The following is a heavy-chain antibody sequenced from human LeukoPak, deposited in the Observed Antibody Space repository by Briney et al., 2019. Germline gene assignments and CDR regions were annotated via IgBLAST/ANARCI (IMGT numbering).Heavy chain of an antibody. Sequence: SETLSLTCTVSGGSISSYYWSWIRQPPGKGLEWIGEINHSGSTNYNPSLKSRVTISVDTSKNQFSLKLSSVTAADTAVYYCARVVHFYDSSGYFDYWGQGTLVTVSS. CDR1: GGSISSYY. CDR3: ARVVHFYDSSGYFDY. D-gene: IGHD3-22*01. V-gene: IGHV4-34*01. CDR2: INHSGST. J-gene: IGHJ4*02.